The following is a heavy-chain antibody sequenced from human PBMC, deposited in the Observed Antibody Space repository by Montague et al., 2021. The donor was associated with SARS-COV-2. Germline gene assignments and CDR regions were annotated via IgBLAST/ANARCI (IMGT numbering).Heavy chain of an antibody. V-gene: IGHV4-59*01. CDR2: IYYTGST. CDR1: GGSISPYY. Sequence: SETLSLTCTVSGGSISPYYWSWIRQPPGKGLEWIGNIYYTGSTXXXSSXXXRLTISIDTSKNQFSLNVNSVTPADTAVYYCARVGWELRVGYYYFDYWGQGTLVTVSS. D-gene: IGHD1-26*01. CDR3: ARVGWELRVGYYYFDY. J-gene: IGHJ4*02.